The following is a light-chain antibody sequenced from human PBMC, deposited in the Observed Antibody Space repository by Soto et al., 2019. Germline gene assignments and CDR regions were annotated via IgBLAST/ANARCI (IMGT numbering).Light chain of an antibody. CDR3: QQYYNTPPFT. J-gene: IGKJ2*01. CDR1: ETISTD. CDR2: AAS. Sequence: DIQLTQSPSSLSASVGDRVTITCRASETISTDLNWYQQKPGKAPKVLIYAASSLQSGVPTRFNGSGSGTDFILANSSPQPEDFAVYYCQQYYNTPPFTFGQATKLEI. V-gene: IGKV1-39*01.